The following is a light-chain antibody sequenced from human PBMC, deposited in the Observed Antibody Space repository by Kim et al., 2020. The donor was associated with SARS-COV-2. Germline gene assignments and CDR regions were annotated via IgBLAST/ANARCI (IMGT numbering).Light chain of an antibody. V-gene: IGKV1D-13*01. CDR3: QQFKNYPRT. Sequence: AIQLTQSPSSLSASVGDRVTITCRASQDITTALAWYQQKPGKTPKLLMYDVSTLESGVPSRFSGSGPGTDFTLTIGSLQPEDFATDYCQQFKNYPRTFGQGTKVEIK. J-gene: IGKJ1*01. CDR1: QDITTA. CDR2: DVS.